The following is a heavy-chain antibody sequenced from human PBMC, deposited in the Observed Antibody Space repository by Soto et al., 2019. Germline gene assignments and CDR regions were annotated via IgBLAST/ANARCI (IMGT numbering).Heavy chain of an antibody. D-gene: IGHD6-19*01. J-gene: IGHJ4*02. V-gene: IGHV3-30*18. CDR1: GFTFSSYG. Sequence: QVKLVESRGGVVQPGRSLRLSCAASGFTFSSYGMHWVRQAPGKGLEWVAVISYDGSNKYYADSVKGRFTISRDNSKITLYLQMNSLRAEDTAVYYCAKVGAVAGTGAVDYWGQGTLVTVSS. CDR2: ISYDGSNK. CDR3: AKVGAVAGTGAVDY.